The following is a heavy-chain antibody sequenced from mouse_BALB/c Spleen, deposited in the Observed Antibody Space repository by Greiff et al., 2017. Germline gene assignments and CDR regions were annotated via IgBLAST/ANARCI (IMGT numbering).Heavy chain of an antibody. CDR2: ISSGGST. CDR3: ARGANGNFACFAY. J-gene: IGHJ3*01. D-gene: IGHD2-1*01. Sequence: EVQLVESGGGLVKPGGSLKLSCAASGFTFSSYAMSWVRQTPEKRLEWVASISSGGSTYYPDSVKGRFTISSDDARTIQYLQMSSLRSEDPAMSYYARGANGNFACFAYWGQGTLVTVSA. CDR1: GFTFSSYA. V-gene: IGHV5-6-5*01.